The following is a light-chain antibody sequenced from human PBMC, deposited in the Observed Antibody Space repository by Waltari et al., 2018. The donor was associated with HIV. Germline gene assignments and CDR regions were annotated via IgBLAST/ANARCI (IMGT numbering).Light chain of an antibody. V-gene: IGLV2-8*01. CDR3: SSYGDSLRVL. CDR2: EVT. CDR1: ITDIGAFNY. J-gene: IGLJ2*01. Sequence: QSALTQPPSASGFLGQSVTIPCTGSITDIGAFNYVPWFQQHPPSAPKLLRYEVTRRPSTVSDRFSGSRSGYTAFLTVAGLQPDDEATYFCSSYGDSLRVLFGGGTNVTVL.